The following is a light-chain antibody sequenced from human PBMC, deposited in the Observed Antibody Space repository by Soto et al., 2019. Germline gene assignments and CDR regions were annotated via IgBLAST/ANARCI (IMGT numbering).Light chain of an antibody. CDR3: QKYNSYSIN. Sequence: IQMTPSPSTLSAQVLYIATITFLSSQNITDWLAWYQHKPGKAPELLISDASTLATGVPSRFSGSGSGTEFTLTVSSLQTDDSATYFCQKYNSYSINCGKGTRRAIK. J-gene: IGKJ5*01. V-gene: IGKV1-5*01. CDR1: QNITDW. CDR2: DAS.